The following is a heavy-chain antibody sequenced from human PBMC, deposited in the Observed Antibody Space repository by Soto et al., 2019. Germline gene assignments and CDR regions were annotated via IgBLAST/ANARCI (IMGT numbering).Heavy chain of an antibody. D-gene: IGHD2-2*01. V-gene: IGHV1-69*01. J-gene: IGHJ6*02. CDR1: GGTFSSNA. CDR3: ARSQGSSTSLEIYYYYYYGMDV. CDR2: IIAISGTA. Sequence: QVQLVQSGAEVQKPGSSVKVSCKASGGTFSSNAISWVRQAPGQGLEWMGGIIAISGTANYAQKFQGRVTITADESTSTGYMELSSLRSEDTAVYYCARSQGSSTSLEIYYYYYYGMDVWGQGTTVTVSS.